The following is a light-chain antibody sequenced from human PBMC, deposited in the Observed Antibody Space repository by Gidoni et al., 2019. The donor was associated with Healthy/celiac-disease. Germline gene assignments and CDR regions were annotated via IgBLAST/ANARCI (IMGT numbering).Light chain of an antibody. CDR2: ASA. V-gene: IGKV1-39*01. CDR3: QQSYSTPGT. Sequence: DIQVTQSPSSLSASVGDSVTITCRASKSISRDLNWYPQKPGKAPKLLIDASASLQSGVPSRFSGSGSGTDFTLTISSLQPEDFATYYCQQSYSTPGTFXPXTKVDSK. J-gene: IGKJ3*01. CDR1: KSISRD.